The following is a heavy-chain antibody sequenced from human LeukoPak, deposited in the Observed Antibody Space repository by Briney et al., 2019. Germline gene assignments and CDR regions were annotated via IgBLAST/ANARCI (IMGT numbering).Heavy chain of an antibody. V-gene: IGHV3-7*03. CDR3: ARDNLYSSSSDLFDY. J-gene: IGHJ4*02. CDR1: EFTLSSHL. D-gene: IGHD6-6*01. CDR2: IKQDGSEK. Sequence: GALRLFCATPEFTLSSHLIKLVRQAPGKGVGGVARIKQDGSEKYYVDSVKGRFTISRDNAKNSLYLQMNSLRAEDTAVYYCARDNLYSSSSDLFDYWGQGTLVTVSS.